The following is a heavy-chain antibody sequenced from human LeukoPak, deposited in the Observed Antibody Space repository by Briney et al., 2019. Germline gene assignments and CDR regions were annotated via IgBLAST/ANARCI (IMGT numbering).Heavy chain of an antibody. CDR3: ARDSPFEWDVFGDSFDI. Sequence: SETLSLTCTVSGGSISRYFWSWVRQSPGKGLEWSGFMHHSGSANSNPSLRRRVTISVDTSKNQFSLKMSSVTAADTGVYYCARDSPFEWDVFGDSFDIWGQGTVVTVPS. V-gene: IGHV4-59*01. CDR1: GGSISRYF. CDR2: MHHSGSA. J-gene: IGHJ3*02. D-gene: IGHD1-26*01.